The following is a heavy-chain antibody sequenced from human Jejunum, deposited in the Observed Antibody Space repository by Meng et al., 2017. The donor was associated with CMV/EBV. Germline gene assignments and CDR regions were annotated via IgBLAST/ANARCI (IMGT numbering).Heavy chain of an antibody. V-gene: IGHV7-4-1*02. J-gene: IGHJ4*02. CDR1: GYTFTNHA. CDR3: ARELPATNLNNGY. Sequence: QVQLVQSGSELKKPGASVKISCKASGYTFTNHAIVWVRQAPGQGLEWMGRINTITGNPAYAQDFTGRFVFSLDTAVSTAYLQISSLKAEDTAVYYCARELPATNLNNGYWGQGTLVTVSS. CDR2: INTITGNP. D-gene: IGHD6-25*01.